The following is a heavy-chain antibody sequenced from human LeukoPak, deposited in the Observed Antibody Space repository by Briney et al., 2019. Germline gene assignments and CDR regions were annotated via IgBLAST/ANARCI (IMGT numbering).Heavy chain of an antibody. D-gene: IGHD5-24*01. V-gene: IGHV3-30*04. CDR2: ISYDGSNE. CDR1: GFTFSSYV. CDR3: ARSGADGYNLHFDY. Sequence: GGSLRLSCAASGFTFSSYVMHWVRQAPGKGLEWVAIISYDGSNEYYADSVKGRFTISRDNSKNTLYLQMNSLRAEDTAVYYCARSGADGYNLHFDYWGQGTLVTVSS. J-gene: IGHJ4*02.